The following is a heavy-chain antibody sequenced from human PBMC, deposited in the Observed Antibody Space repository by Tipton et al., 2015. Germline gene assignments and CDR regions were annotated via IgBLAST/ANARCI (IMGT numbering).Heavy chain of an antibody. J-gene: IGHJ1*01. CDR2: IDYSGTK. CDR3: ARSPPGDYEYIEY. D-gene: IGHD3-16*01. CDR1: GGSVSSHNYY. Sequence: TLSLTCTVSGGSVSSHNYYWSWIRQPPGKGLEWIGNIDYSGTKNYNPSLKSRVTISLDTSKNQFSLKLSSVTAADTAVYYCARSPPGDYEYIEYWGQGTLVTVSS. V-gene: IGHV4-61*01.